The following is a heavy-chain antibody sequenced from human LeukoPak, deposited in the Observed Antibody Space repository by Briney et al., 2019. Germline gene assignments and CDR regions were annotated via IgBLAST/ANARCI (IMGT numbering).Heavy chain of an antibody. Sequence: ASVKVSCKASGYTFTGYYIHWVRQAPGQGLEWMGIINPSGGSTSYAQKFQGRVTMTRDTSTSTVYMELSSLRSEDTAVYYCARDHPSGPNYDILTGYYGSDYWGQGTLVTVSS. CDR3: ARDHPSGPNYDILTGYYGSDY. J-gene: IGHJ4*02. CDR1: GYTFTGYY. CDR2: INPSGGST. D-gene: IGHD3-9*01. V-gene: IGHV1-46*01.